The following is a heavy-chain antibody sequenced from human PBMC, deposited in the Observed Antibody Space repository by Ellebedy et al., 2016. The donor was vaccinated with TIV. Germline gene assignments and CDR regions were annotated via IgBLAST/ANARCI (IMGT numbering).Heavy chain of an antibody. J-gene: IGHJ4*02. CDR3: AKNRVAVTALLDF. CDR1: GFNFITYA. V-gene: IGHV3-23*01. Sequence: GESLKISCAASGFNFITYAIPWVRQAPGKGLEWVSGISSSGGTTYYVDSVKGRFTISRDNSKKTLFLQMNSLRAEDTAIYYCAKNRVAVTALLDFWGQGTLVTVSS. CDR2: ISSSGGTT. D-gene: IGHD2-21*02.